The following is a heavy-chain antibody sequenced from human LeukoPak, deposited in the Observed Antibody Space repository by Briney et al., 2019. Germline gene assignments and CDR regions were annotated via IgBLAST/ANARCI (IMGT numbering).Heavy chain of an antibody. Sequence: SETLSLTCTVSGGSISSYYWSWIRQPPGKGLEWIGYIYYSGSTNYNPSLKSQVTISVDTSKNQFSLKLSSVTAADTAVYYCARAGSWYCSGGSCYHYWGQGTLVTVSS. CDR2: IYYSGST. CDR1: GGSISSYY. J-gene: IGHJ4*02. CDR3: ARAGSWYCSGGSCYHY. D-gene: IGHD2-15*01. V-gene: IGHV4-59*01.